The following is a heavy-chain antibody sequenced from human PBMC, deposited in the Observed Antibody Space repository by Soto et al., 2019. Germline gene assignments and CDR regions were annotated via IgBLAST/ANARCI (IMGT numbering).Heavy chain of an antibody. D-gene: IGHD6-19*01. V-gene: IGHV4-59*01. J-gene: IGHJ2*01. Sequence: SETLSHTCSVSGGYISSYCWSWIRQPPGKGLEWIGYIYYSGSTNYNPSLKSRVTISVDTSKNQFSLKLSSVTAADTAVYYCARADSSGLWYFDLWGRGTLVTVSS. CDR1: GGYISSYC. CDR2: IYYSGST. CDR3: ARADSSGLWYFDL.